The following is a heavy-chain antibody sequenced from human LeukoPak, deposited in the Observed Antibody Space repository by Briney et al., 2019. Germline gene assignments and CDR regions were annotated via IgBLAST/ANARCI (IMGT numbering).Heavy chain of an antibody. D-gene: IGHD2-2*01. Sequence: GGSLRLSCAASGFTFSSYSMNWVRQAPGKGLEWVSYISSSGSTIYYADSVKGRFTISRDNAKNSLYLQMSSLRAEDTAVYYCARTDIVVVPAAHIAAAFDYWGQGTLVTVSS. V-gene: IGHV3-48*04. J-gene: IGHJ4*02. CDR2: ISSSGSTI. CDR3: ARTDIVVVPAAHIAAAFDY. CDR1: GFTFSSYS.